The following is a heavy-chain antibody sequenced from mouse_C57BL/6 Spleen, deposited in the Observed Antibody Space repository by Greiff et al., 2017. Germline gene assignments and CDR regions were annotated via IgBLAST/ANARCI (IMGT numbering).Heavy chain of an antibody. D-gene: IGHD1-1*01. Sequence: EVQLQESEGGLVQPGSSMKLSCTASGFTFSDYYMAWVRQVPEKGLEWVANINYDGSSTYYLDSLKSRFIISRDNAKNILYLQMSSLKSEDTATYYCARAIITTVVGGGYYAMDYWGQGTSVTVSS. CDR2: INYDGSST. CDR3: ARAIITTVVGGGYYAMDY. V-gene: IGHV5-16*01. CDR1: GFTFSDYY. J-gene: IGHJ4*01.